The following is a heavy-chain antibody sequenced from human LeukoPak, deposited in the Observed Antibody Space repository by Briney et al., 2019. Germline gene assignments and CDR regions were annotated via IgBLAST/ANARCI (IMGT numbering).Heavy chain of an antibody. D-gene: IGHD3-10*01. CDR1: GFTFSSYA. V-gene: IGHV3-23*01. CDR3: AKEAGSGWFGELPSSYFDY. CDR2: ISGSGGST. Sequence: GGSLRLPCAASGFTFSSYAMSWVRQAPGKGLEWVSAISGSGGSTYYADSVKGRFTISRDNSKNTLYLQMNSLRAEDTAIYYCAKEAGSGWFGELPSSYFDYWGQGTLVTVSS. J-gene: IGHJ4*02.